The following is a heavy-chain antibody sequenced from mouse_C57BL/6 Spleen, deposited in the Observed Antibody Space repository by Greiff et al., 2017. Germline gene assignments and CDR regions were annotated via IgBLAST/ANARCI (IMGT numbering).Heavy chain of an antibody. CDR1: GFTFSSYT. Sequence: EVHLVESGGGLVKPGGSLKLSCAASGFTFSSYTMSWVRQTPEQRLEWVATISGGGGNTYYPDSVKGRFTISRDNAKNTLYLQMSSLRSEDTALYYCARHEDYDPFAYWGQGALVTVSA. V-gene: IGHV5-9*01. CDR2: ISGGGGNT. D-gene: IGHD2-4*01. J-gene: IGHJ3*01. CDR3: ARHEDYDPFAY.